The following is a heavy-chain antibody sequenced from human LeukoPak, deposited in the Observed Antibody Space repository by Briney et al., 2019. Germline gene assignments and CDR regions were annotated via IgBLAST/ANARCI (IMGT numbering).Heavy chain of an antibody. CDR2: IHSGGST. CDR3: ARDGSGRAFQI. J-gene: IGHJ3*02. CDR1: GFTFSSYS. Sequence: AGGSLRLSCAASGFTFSSYSMNWVRQAPGKGLEWVSLIHSGGSTYYADSVKGRFTISRDNSKNTLYLQMNSLRAEDTAVYYCARDGSGRAFQIWGQGTMVTVSS. V-gene: IGHV3-53*01. D-gene: IGHD2-15*01.